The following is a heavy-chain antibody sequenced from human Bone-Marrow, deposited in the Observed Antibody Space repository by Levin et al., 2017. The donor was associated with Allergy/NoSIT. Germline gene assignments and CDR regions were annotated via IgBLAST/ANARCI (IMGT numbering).Heavy chain of an antibody. J-gene: IGHJ4*02. CDR2: IKQDGSEK. Sequence: GGSLRLSCAASGFTFSSYWMSWVRQAPGKGLEWVANIKQDGSEKYYVDSVKGRFTISRDNAKNSLYLQMNSLRAEDTAVYYCARDSGAYYDFWSGYYYFDYWGQGTLVTVSS. CDR1: GFTFSSYW. CDR3: ARDSGAYYDFWSGYYYFDY. V-gene: IGHV3-7*01. D-gene: IGHD3-3*01.